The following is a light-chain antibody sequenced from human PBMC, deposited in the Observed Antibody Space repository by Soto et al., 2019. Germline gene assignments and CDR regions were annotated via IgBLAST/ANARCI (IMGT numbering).Light chain of an antibody. J-gene: IGKJ5*01. CDR3: QQYGTSEII. Sequence: EIVLTQSPGILSLSPGEIATVSCRASRTLSNSFIAWYQQKPGQAPRLLIYDTSSRATGLQDRYSASGSGTDLNITIRRLEREHFAALFCQQYGTSEIIFGQGTRLEIK. CDR1: RTLSNSF. CDR2: DTS. V-gene: IGKV3-20*01.